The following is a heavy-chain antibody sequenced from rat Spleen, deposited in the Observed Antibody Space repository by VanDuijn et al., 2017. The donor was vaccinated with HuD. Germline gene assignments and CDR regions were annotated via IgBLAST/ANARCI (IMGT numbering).Heavy chain of an antibody. Sequence: EVQLVESGGGLVQPGRSLKLSCAASGFTFSNYGMRWIRQAPTKGLEWAASISPSGGATYYRDSVKGRFTVSRDNTKSTLYLQMDSLRSEDTATYYCARQNNYFDYWGQGVMVTVSS. CDR3: ARQNNYFDY. V-gene: IGHV5-19*01. CDR1: GFTFSNYG. CDR2: ISPSGGAT. J-gene: IGHJ2*01.